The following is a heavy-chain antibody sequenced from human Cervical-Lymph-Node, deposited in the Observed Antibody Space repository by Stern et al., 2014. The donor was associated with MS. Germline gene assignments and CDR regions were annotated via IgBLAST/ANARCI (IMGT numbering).Heavy chain of an antibody. CDR3: AKEGILVASFDY. D-gene: IGHD6-19*01. Sequence: EVQLVESGGSLVQPGGSLGLSCAASGFTFSNYAMSWVPRAPGRGLGGVSAISGSGDSTYYADSVKGRFTISRDNSKNTLYLQMNSLRADDTAVYYCAKEGILVASFDYWGQGTLVTVSS. V-gene: IGHV3-23*04. CDR1: GFTFSNYA. CDR2: ISGSGDST. J-gene: IGHJ4*02.